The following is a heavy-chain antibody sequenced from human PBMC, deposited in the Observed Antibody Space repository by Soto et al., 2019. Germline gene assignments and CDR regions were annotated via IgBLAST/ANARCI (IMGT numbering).Heavy chain of an antibody. V-gene: IGHV1-18*04. CDR2: ISAYNGNT. CDR1: GYSVTSYG. Sequence: ASVKVSFKASGYSVTSYGFTWARQAPGQGLQWIGRISAYNGNTEYAQNVQDRVTLTADISTSTAYMDLRSLSSDDTAVYFCARDSNPFGVVIRQPGAHNYGMDVWGQGTTVTVSS. CDR3: ARDSNPFGVVIRQPGAHNYGMDV. J-gene: IGHJ6*02. D-gene: IGHD3-3*01.